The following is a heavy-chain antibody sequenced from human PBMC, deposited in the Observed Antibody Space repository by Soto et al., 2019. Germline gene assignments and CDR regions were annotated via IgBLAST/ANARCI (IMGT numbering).Heavy chain of an antibody. Sequence: QVQLQQWGAGLLKPSETLSLTCAVYGGSFSGYYWSWIRQPPGKGLEWIGEINHSGSTNYNPSLKRRVSIPVDTSKNQFSLKLSSVTAADTAVYYRAGPNSSGWRGPFDYWGQGTLVTVSS. CDR3: AGPNSSGWRGPFDY. CDR2: INHSGST. V-gene: IGHV4-34*01. D-gene: IGHD6-19*01. J-gene: IGHJ4*02. CDR1: GGSFSGYY.